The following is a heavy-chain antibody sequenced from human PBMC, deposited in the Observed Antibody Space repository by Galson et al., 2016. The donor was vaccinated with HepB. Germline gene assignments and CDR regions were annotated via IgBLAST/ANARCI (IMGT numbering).Heavy chain of an antibody. J-gene: IGHJ5*02. CDR1: GGSISNYY. CDR3: ARRRNYYDGSGYYNDWFDP. CDR2: IYYSGST. Sequence: EPLSLTCTVSGGSISNYYWIWIRQPPGKGLEWIGYIYYSGSTNYNPSLKSRVTISVDTSKNQFSLQLSSVTAADTAVYYCARRRNYYDGSGYYNDWFDPWGQGTLVTVSS. V-gene: IGHV4-59*08. D-gene: IGHD3-22*01.